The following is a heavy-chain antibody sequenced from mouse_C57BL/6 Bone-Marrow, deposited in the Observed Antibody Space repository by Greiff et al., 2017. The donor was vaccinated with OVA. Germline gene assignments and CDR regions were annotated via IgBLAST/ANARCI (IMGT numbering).Heavy chain of an antibody. CDR1: GYTFTSYW. D-gene: IGHD2-1*01. J-gene: IGHJ2*01. CDR2: IDPSDSET. Sequence: QVQLQQPGAELVRPGSSVKLSCKASGYTFTSYWMHWVKQRPIQGLEWIGNIDPSDSETHYNQKFKDKATLTVDKSSSTAYMQLSSLTSEDSAVYYCARRGYYGNYVDDWGKGTTLTVSS. CDR3: ARRGYYGNYVDD. V-gene: IGHV1-52*01.